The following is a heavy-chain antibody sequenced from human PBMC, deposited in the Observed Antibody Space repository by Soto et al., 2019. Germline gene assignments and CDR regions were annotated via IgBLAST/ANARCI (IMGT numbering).Heavy chain of an antibody. CDR2: IYRTGST. CDR1: GGSFTSNNW. J-gene: IGHJ4*02. D-gene: IGHD1-7*01. V-gene: IGHV4-4*02. CDR3: ASRDPGTSVDY. Sequence: SETLSLTCAVSGGSFTSNNWWTWVRQPPGQGLEWIGEIYRTGSTNYNPTLKSRVTISLDKSENQFSLKVTSLTAADTAVYYCASRDPGTSVDYWGQGTLVTVSS.